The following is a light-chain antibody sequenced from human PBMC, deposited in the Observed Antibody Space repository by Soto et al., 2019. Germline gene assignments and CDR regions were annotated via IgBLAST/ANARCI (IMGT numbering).Light chain of an antibody. CDR3: QQHNAWPLT. J-gene: IGKJ3*01. Sequence: IVLTQSPGTLSVSPGERVILSCRASKTLRNKLAWYQQKPGQAPRLLIYGGFTRATGIPARFSGSGSGTEFTLNINSLQSEDFAIYYCQQHNAWPLTFGPGTKLDLK. V-gene: IGKV3-15*01. CDR1: KTLRNK. CDR2: GGF.